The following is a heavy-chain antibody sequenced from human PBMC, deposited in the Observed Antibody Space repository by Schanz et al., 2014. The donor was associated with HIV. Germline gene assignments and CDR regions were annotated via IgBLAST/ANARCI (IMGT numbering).Heavy chain of an antibody. CDR1: GYTFTSYD. CDR3: ARRGLVGATLYYYYYGMDV. V-gene: IGHV1-8*01. CDR2: MNPNSGNT. Sequence: QVQLVQSGAEVKKPGASVKVSCKASGYTFTSYDINWVRQATGQGLEWMGWMNPNSGNTGYAQKFQGRVTITRNTSISTAYMELSSLRSEDTAVYYCARRGLVGATLYYYYYGMDVWGQGTTVTVSS. J-gene: IGHJ6*02. D-gene: IGHD1-26*01.